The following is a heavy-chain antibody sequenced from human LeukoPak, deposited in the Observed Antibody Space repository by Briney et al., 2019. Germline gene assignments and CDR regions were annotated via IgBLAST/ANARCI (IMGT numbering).Heavy chain of an antibody. CDR2: IYYSGST. J-gene: IGHJ5*02. CDR1: GGSIISSTFY. D-gene: IGHD6-19*01. CDR3: ARLVDSSGWERYNWFDP. Sequence: SETLSLTCTVSGGSIISSTFYWGWVRQPPGKGLEWIGSIYYSGSTYYNPSLKSRVTISVDTSKNQFSLKLSSVTAADTAVYYCARLVDSSGWERYNWFDPWGQGTLVTVSS. V-gene: IGHV4-39*01.